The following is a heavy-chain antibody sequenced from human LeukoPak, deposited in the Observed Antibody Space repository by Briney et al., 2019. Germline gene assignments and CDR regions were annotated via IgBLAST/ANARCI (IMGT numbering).Heavy chain of an antibody. CDR1: GFTFSSYS. V-gene: IGHV3-21*01. Sequence: GGSLRLSCAASGFTFSSYSMNWVRQAPGKGLEWVSSISTSSSYINYADSVKGRFTISRDNAKKSLYLQMNSLRAEDTAVYYCARVYQGVSLFDGIDYWGQGTLVTVSS. D-gene: IGHD3-10*01. CDR2: ISTSSSYI. J-gene: IGHJ4*02. CDR3: ARVYQGVSLFDGIDY.